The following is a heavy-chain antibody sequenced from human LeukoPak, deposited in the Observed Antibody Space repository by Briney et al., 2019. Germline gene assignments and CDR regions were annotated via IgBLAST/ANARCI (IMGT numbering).Heavy chain of an antibody. J-gene: IGHJ4*02. CDR2: ISAYNGNT. CDR3: ARYFYDSSGYYLNDY. Sequence: ASVKVSCKASGYTFTSYGISWVRQAPGQGLEWMGWISAYNGNTNYAQKLQSRVTMTTDTSTSTAYMELRSLRSDDTAVYYCARYFYDSSGYYLNDYWGQGTLVTVSS. CDR1: GYTFTSYG. V-gene: IGHV1-18*01. D-gene: IGHD3-22*01.